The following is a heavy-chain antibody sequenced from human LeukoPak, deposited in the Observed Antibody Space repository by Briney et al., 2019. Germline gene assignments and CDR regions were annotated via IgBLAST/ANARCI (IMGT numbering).Heavy chain of an antibody. V-gene: IGHV4-61*01. CDR3: ARDRDGYNYLFDY. CDR2: IYYSGST. Sequence: PSQTLSLTCTVSGGSISSGNYYWSWIRQPPGKGLEWIGYIYYSGSTNYNPSLKIRVTISVDTSKNQFSLKLSSVTAADTAVYYCARDRDGYNYLFDYWGQGTLVTVSS. J-gene: IGHJ4*02. CDR1: GGSISSGNYY. D-gene: IGHD5-24*01.